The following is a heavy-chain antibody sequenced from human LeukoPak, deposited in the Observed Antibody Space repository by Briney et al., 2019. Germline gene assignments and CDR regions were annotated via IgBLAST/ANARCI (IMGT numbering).Heavy chain of an antibody. CDR2: INPNSGGT. D-gene: IGHD3-3*02. CDR1: GYTFTGYY. J-gene: IGHJ4*02. V-gene: IGHV1-2*04. Sequence: ASVKVSCKASGYTFTGYYMHWVRQAPGQGLEWMGWINPNSGGTNYAQEFQGWVTMTRDTSISTAYMELSRLRSDDTAVYYCARGPRAIFGVVIPPSPFDYWGQGTLVTVSS. CDR3: ARGPRAIFGVVIPPSPFDY.